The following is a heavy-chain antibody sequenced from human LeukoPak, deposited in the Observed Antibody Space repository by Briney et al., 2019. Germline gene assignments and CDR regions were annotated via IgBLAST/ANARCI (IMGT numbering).Heavy chain of an antibody. Sequence: GGSLRLSCAASGFTFNNYGMPWVRQAPGKGLEWVPALSHSGADAYYADSVKGRFTISRDNSKNTLYLQMTSLTADDTAVYYCASRDPCSGGTCYALAYWGQGTLVTVSS. CDR3: ASRDPCSGGTCYALAY. V-gene: IGHV3-23*01. CDR1: GFTFNNYG. CDR2: LSHSGADA. D-gene: IGHD2-15*01. J-gene: IGHJ4*02.